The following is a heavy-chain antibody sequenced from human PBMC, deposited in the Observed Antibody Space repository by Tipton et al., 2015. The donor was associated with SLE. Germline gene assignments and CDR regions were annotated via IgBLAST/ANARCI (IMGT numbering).Heavy chain of an antibody. CDR2: IYYSGST. CDR3: AREYPIAAAGAEAFDI. J-gene: IGHJ3*02. CDR1: GGSISSGGYY. Sequence: TLSLTCTVSGGSISSGGYYWSWIRQHPGKGLEWIGYIYYSGSTYYNPSLKSRVTISVDTSKNQFSLKLSSVTAADTAVYYCAREYPIAAAGAEAFDIWGQGTMVTVSS. V-gene: IGHV4-31*03. D-gene: IGHD6-13*01.